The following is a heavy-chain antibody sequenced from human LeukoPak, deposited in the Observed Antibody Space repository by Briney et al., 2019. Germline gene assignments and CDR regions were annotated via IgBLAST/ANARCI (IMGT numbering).Heavy chain of an antibody. D-gene: IGHD5-12*01. V-gene: IGHV7-4-1*02. J-gene: IGHJ4*02. CDR2: ISANTGNP. CDR3: ARDSATILFDY. CDR1: GYTFTSYS. Sequence: ASVKVSCKASGYTFTSYSLNWVRQAPGQGLEWMGWISANTGNPTYAQGFTGRFVFSLDTSVSTAFLQISSLKPEDTAVYYCARDSATILFDYWGQGTLVTVSS.